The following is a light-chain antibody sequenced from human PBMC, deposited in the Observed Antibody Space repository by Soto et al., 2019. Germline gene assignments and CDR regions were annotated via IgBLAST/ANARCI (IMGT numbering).Light chain of an antibody. J-gene: IGKJ4*01. CDR3: QQYNKWPLT. V-gene: IGKV3D-15*01. CDR2: GAS. Sequence: EIVMTQSPATLSVYPGERATLSCRASQSLSINLAWYQQKPGQTPRLLIYGASTRATGIPARFSGSGSGTEFTLTISSLQSEDFAVYYCQQYNKWPLTFGGGTKVEIK. CDR1: QSLSIN.